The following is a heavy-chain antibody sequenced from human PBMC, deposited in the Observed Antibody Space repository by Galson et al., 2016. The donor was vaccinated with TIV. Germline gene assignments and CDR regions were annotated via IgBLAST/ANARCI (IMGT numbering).Heavy chain of an antibody. CDR2: TYYTSKWYN. J-gene: IGHJ4*02. D-gene: IGHD3-22*01. CDR1: GDSVSRNGVA. Sequence: CAISGDSVSRNGVAWNWIRQSPSRGLEWLGRTYYTSKWYNDYAVFVKSRITINPDTSRNQFSLQLNSLTPEDTAVYYCARGEVYDSLDGWGQGTLVTVSS. CDR3: ARGEVYDSLDG. V-gene: IGHV6-1*01.